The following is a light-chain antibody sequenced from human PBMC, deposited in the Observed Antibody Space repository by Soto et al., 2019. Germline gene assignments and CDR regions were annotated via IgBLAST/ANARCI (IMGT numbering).Light chain of an antibody. CDR3: QQYGSSPVT. Sequence: EIVLTQSPGTLSLSPGERATLSCRASQSVSSSYLAWYLQKPGQAPRLLIYGASSRATGIPDRFSGSGSGTDFTLTISRLEPEDFAVYYCQQYGSSPVTFGQGTKLEIK. CDR2: GAS. J-gene: IGKJ2*01. CDR1: QSVSSSY. V-gene: IGKV3-20*01.